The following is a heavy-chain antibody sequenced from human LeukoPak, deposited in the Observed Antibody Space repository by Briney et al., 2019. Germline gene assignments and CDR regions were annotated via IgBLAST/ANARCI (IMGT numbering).Heavy chain of an antibody. V-gene: IGHV4-34*01. Sequence: SETLSLTCAVYGGSFSGYYWSWIRQPPGKGLEWIGEINRSGSTNYNPSLKSRVTISVDTSKNQFSLKLSSVTAADTAVYYCARDCSGGSCYFAFDIWGQGTMVTVSS. D-gene: IGHD2-15*01. CDR3: ARDCSGGSCYFAFDI. CDR1: GGSFSGYY. J-gene: IGHJ3*02. CDR2: INRSGST.